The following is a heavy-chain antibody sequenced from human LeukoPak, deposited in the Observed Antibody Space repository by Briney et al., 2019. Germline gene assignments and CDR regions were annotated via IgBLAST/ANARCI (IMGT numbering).Heavy chain of an antibody. D-gene: IGHD6-13*01. CDR2: ISWNSGSI. CDR1: GFTFDDYA. CDR3: AKDFDGSTWFGRNYMDV. Sequence: PGGSLRLSCAASGFTFDDYAMHWVRQAPGKGLEWVSGISWNSGSIGYADSVKGRFTISRDNSKNTLYLQMNSLRAEDTAVYYCAKDFDGSTWFGRNYMDVWGKGTTVTVSS. J-gene: IGHJ6*03. V-gene: IGHV3-9*01.